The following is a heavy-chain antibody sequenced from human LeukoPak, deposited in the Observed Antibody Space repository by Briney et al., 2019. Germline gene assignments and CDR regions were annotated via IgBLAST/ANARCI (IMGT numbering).Heavy chain of an antibody. Sequence: GASVKVSCKASGYTFTSYDINWVRQATGQGLEWMGWMNPNSGNTGYAQKFQGRVTMTRNTSISTAYVELSSLRSEDTAVYYCARAHYDFWSGYPRNYGMDVWGQGTTVTVSS. V-gene: IGHV1-8*01. CDR1: GYTFTSYD. CDR2: MNPNSGNT. J-gene: IGHJ6*02. CDR3: ARAHYDFWSGYPRNYGMDV. D-gene: IGHD3-3*01.